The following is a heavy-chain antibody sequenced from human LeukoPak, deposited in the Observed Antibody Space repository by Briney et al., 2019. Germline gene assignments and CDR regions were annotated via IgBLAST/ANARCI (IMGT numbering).Heavy chain of an antibody. Sequence: TQSLMCAVSGGSISSGVDSWSWIRQPPGKGLEWIGYIYQNGNTYYNPSLKSRVTISVDRSKNHFSLNLSSVTAADTAVYYCGRGGIAAADSGINYWGQGTLVTVSS. V-gene: IGHV4-30-2*01. CDR1: GGSISSGVDS. CDR2: IYQNGNT. D-gene: IGHD6-13*01. J-gene: IGHJ4*02. CDR3: GRGGIAAADSGINY.